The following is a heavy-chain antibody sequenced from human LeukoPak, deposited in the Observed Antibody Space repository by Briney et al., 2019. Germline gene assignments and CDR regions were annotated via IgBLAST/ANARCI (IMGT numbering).Heavy chain of an antibody. CDR3: ARLLLWFGELGGMDV. D-gene: IGHD3-10*01. CDR1: GGSISSYY. CDR2: IYYSGST. V-gene: IGHV4-59*01. J-gene: IGHJ6*04. Sequence: SETLSLTCTVSGGSISSYYWSWIRQPPGKGLEWIGYIYYSGSTNYNPSLKSRVTISVDTSKNQFSLKLSSVTAADTAVYYCARLLLWFGELGGMDVWGKGTTVTVSS.